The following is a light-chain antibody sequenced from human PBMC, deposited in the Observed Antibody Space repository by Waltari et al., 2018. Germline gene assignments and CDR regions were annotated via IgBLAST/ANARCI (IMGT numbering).Light chain of an antibody. V-gene: IGLV1-47*02. CDR3: AAWDDSLSGGL. Sequence: QSVLTQPPSASEAARKSVTISCSGSSSNIGSNSVSWYQQLPGTAPKLLIYYNDQRASGGSDRFSGSKAGTSASLAISGLQTEDEADYYCAAWDDSLSGGLFGGGTRLTVL. J-gene: IGLJ2*01. CDR2: YND. CDR1: SSNIGSNS.